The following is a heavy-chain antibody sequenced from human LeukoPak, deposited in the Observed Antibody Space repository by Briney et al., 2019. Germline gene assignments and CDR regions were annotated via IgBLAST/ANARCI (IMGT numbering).Heavy chain of an antibody. CDR1: GGSISSYY. D-gene: IGHD6-13*01. Sequence: SETLSLTCTVSGGSISSYYWSWIRQPPGKGLEWIGYIYYSGSTNYNPSLKSRVTISVDTSKNQFSLKLSSVTAADTAVYYCARHLEDSSSFVYWGQGTLVTVSS. CDR2: IYYSGST. CDR3: ARHLEDSSSFVY. V-gene: IGHV4-59*08. J-gene: IGHJ4*02.